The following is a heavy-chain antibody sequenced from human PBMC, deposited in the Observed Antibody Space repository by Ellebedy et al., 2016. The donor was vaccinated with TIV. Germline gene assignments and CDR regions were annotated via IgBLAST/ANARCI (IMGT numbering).Heavy chain of an antibody. CDR2: LSHSGTT. Sequence: SETLSLTXSVSGSSINSGYYWGWIRQPPGKGLEWIGSLSHSGTTYYNPSLRSRVAMSVDTSKNQFSLIMSSVTVADTDVYYCARDGTLPSGTYETDAFDIWGQGTVVTVSS. J-gene: IGHJ3*02. V-gene: IGHV4-38-2*02. D-gene: IGHD1-26*01. CDR1: GSSINSGYY. CDR3: ARDGTLPSGTYETDAFDI.